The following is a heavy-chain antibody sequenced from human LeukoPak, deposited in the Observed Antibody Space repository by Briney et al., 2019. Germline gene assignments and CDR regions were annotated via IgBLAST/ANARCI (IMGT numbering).Heavy chain of an antibody. V-gene: IGHV4-31*03. CDR2: IYYSGST. D-gene: IGHD6-19*01. CDR3: VSGSSGWLYFQH. Sequence: SETLSLTCTVSGGSISSGGYYWSWIRQHPGKGLEWIGYIYYSGSTYYNPSLKSRVTISVDTSKNQFSLKLSSVTAADTVVYYCVSGSSGWLYFQHWGQGTLVTVSS. CDR1: GGSISSGGYY. J-gene: IGHJ1*01.